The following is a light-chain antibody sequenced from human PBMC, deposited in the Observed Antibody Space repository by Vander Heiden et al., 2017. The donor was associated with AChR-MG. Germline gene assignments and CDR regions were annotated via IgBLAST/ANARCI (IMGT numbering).Light chain of an antibody. Sequence: DIQSTQSPSSLSASVGDRVTITCLASTSTSNFLAWYQQKPGKVPKLLIYAASTLQSGVPSRFSGSGAGTDFTLTISSLQPEDVATYYCQQYNRTPYTFGQGTKLEIK. CDR2: AAS. CDR1: TSTSNF. CDR3: QQYNRTPYT. V-gene: IGKV1-27*01. J-gene: IGKJ2*01.